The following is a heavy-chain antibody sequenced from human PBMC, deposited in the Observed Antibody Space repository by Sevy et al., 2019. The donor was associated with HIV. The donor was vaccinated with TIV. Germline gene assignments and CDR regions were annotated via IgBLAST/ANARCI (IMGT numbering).Heavy chain of an antibody. D-gene: IGHD2-21*01. J-gene: IGHJ6*02. V-gene: IGHV3-11*01. CDR3: SRGVISPVADV. Sequence: GGSLRLSCAASGFTFTDYYMSWIRQAPGKGLERVSYITVTGITMYYADSVKGRFTISRDNAKNSLYLQMNSLRAEDTAVYYCSRGVISPVADVWGQGTTVTVSS. CDR1: GFTFTDYY. CDR2: ITVTGITM.